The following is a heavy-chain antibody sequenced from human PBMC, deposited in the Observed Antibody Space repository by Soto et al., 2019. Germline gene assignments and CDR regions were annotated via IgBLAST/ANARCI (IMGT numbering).Heavy chain of an antibody. V-gene: IGHV3-53*01. CDR1: GFSVGGNP. CDR3: ARGVNDDS. J-gene: IGHJ4*02. CDR2: IHTGGST. D-gene: IGHD3-10*01. Sequence: VKLVESGGGLMQPGGSLRLSCAASGFSVGGNPMTWVRQAPGKGLEWVAVIHTGGSTFYADSVKGRFTISRDNSKNTVYLQMNSLSVGDTAIYFCARGVNDDSWGQGTLVTGSS.